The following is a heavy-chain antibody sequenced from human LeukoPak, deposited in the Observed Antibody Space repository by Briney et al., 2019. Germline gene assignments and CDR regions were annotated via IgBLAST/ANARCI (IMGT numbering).Heavy chain of an antibody. V-gene: IGHV3-11*01. D-gene: IGHD6-13*01. J-gene: IGHJ6*02. CDR3: ARGRQSLAAAGPGYYYGMDV. Sequence: GGSLRLSCAASGFTFSDYYMSWIRQAPGKGLEWVSYISSSVSTIYYADSVKGRFTISRDNAKNSLYLQMNSLRAEDTAVYYCARGRQSLAAAGPGYYYGMDVWGQGTTVTVSS. CDR2: ISSSVSTI. CDR1: GFTFSDYY.